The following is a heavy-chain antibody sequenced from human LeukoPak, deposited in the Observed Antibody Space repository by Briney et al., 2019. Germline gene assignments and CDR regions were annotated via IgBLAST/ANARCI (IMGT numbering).Heavy chain of an antibody. Sequence: GGSLRLSCSASGFTFSCYWMNWVRQAPGKGLEWVANIKQDGSEKNYVDSVNGRFTISRDNAKNSLYLQMNSLRAEDTAIYYCASTNTFDYWGQGTLVTVSS. V-gene: IGHV3-7*05. CDR2: IKQDGSEK. CDR3: ASTNTFDY. J-gene: IGHJ4*02. CDR1: GFTFSCYW.